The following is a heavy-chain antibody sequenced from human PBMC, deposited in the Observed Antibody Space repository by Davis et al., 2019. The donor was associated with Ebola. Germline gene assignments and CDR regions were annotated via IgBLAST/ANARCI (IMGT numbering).Heavy chain of an antibody. V-gene: IGHV1-24*01. CDR2: FDPEDGET. J-gene: IGHJ5*02. Sequence: AASVKVSCKVSGYTLTELSMHWVRQAPGKGLEWMGGFDPEDGETIYAQRFQGRVTMTEDTSTDTAYMELSSLRSEDTAVYYCARSHHYYDSSGYYLWGQGTLVTVSS. CDR1: GYTLTELS. D-gene: IGHD3-22*01. CDR3: ARSHHYYDSSGYYL.